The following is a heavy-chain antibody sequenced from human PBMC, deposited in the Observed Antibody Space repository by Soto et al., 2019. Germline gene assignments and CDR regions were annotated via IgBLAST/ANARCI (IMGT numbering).Heavy chain of an antibody. Sequence: GGSLRLSCAASGFTFSSYWMSWVRQAPGKGLEWVANIKQDGSEKYYVDSVKGRFTISRDNAKNSLYLQMNSLRAEDTAVYYCARDWRGYCSSTSCVKTEWDAFDIWGQGTMVTVSS. V-gene: IGHV3-7*01. CDR3: ARDWRGYCSSTSCVKTEWDAFDI. D-gene: IGHD2-2*01. J-gene: IGHJ3*02. CDR1: GFTFSSYW. CDR2: IKQDGSEK.